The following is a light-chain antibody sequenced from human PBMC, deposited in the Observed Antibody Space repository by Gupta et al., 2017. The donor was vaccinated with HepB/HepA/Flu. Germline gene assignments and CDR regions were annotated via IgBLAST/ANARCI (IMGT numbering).Light chain of an antibody. CDR1: KLGDKH. V-gene: IGLV3-1*01. CDR3: QAWDSGTVV. CDR2: QDS. J-gene: IGLJ2*01. Sequence: SYNLTLASSVCVSPGQPASITSPADKLGDKHACWYQQKPGQSPLLDIYQDSKPSSGIPERVSGSNSGNTATMTISGTQAMDDAYYYCQAWDSGTVVFGGGTKLTVL.